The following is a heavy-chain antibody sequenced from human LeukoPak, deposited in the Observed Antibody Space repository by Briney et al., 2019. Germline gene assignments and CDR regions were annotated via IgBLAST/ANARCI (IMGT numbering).Heavy chain of an antibody. J-gene: IGHJ5*02. D-gene: IGHD4-11*01. V-gene: IGHV3-23*01. Sequence: GGCLRLSCAASGLTVSSYAMGCGPPAPRRGLGWGSSISGSGGSTYYADSVKGRFTISRDNSKNPLYFRINSLRAEDTAVYYCAKAGLTTVRGPRCWFDPWGQGTLVTVSS. CDR2: ISGSGGST. CDR1: GLTVSSYA. CDR3: AKAGLTTVRGPRCWFDP.